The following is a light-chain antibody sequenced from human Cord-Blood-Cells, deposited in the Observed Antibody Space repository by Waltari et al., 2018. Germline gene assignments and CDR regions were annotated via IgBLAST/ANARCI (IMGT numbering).Light chain of an antibody. CDR3: QQYYSTPRT. V-gene: IGKV4-1*01. J-gene: IGKJ1*01. Sequence: DIVMTQSPDSLAVSLGERATINCKSSQSVLYSSNNKNYLAWYQQKPGQPPKLLIDWASTRESGVPDRFSGSGSGTDFTLTISSRQAEDVAVYYCQQYYSTPRTFGQGTKVEIK. CDR2: WAS. CDR1: QSVLYSSNNKNY.